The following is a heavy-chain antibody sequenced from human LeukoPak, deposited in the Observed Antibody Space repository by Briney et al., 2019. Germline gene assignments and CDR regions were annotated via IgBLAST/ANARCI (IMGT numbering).Heavy chain of an antibody. CDR2: INWHGGST. V-gene: IGHV3-20*04. D-gene: IGHD4-17*01. CDR1: GFTFDDYG. CDR3: ARDWSGDYTFDY. J-gene: IGHJ4*02. Sequence: PGGSLRLSCAASGFTFDDYGMSWVRHAPGKGLELVSGINWHGGSTGYADSVKGRFTISRDNAKNSLYLQMNTLSAADTALYYCARDWSGDYTFDYWGQGNLVTVSS.